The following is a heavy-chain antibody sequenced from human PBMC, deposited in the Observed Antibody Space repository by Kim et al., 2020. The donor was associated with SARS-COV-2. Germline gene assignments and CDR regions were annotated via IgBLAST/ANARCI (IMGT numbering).Heavy chain of an antibody. Sequence: GGSLRLSCAASGFTFSSYGMHWVRQAPGKGLEWVAVIWYDGSNKYYADSVKGRFTISRDNSKNTLYLQMNSLRAEDTAVYYCAKVSLRYFDWHCFDYWGQGTLVTVSS. D-gene: IGHD3-9*01. CDR2: IWYDGSNK. V-gene: IGHV3-33*06. CDR1: GFTFSSYG. J-gene: IGHJ4*02. CDR3: AKVSLRYFDWHCFDY.